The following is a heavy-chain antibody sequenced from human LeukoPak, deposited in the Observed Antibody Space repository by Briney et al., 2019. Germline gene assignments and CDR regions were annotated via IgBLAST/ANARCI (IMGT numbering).Heavy chain of an antibody. J-gene: IGHJ6*03. D-gene: IGHD2-15*01. CDR1: GGSFSGYY. CDR2: INHSGST. CDR3: ARACSGGSCYSSIGSRYYYYYYMDV. Sequence: SETLSLTCAVYGGSFSGYYWSWIRQPPGKGLEWIGEINHSGSTNYNPSLKSRVTISVDTSKNQFSLKLSSVTAADTAVYYCARACSGGSCYSSIGSRYYYYYYMDVWGKGTTVTVSS. V-gene: IGHV4-34*01.